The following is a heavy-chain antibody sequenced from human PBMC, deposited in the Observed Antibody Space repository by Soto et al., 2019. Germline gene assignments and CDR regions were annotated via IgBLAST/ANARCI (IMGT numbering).Heavy chain of an antibody. Sequence: GGSLRLSCVASGFTFSSYWMHWVRQAPGKGLVWVSRINSDGSSTSYADSVKGRFTISRDNAKNTLYLQMNSLRAEDTAVYYCARDYLDIVATGYFDYWGQRTLVTVSS. V-gene: IGHV3-74*01. D-gene: IGHD5-12*01. J-gene: IGHJ4*02. CDR3: ARDYLDIVATGYFDY. CDR2: INSDGSST. CDR1: GFTFSSYW.